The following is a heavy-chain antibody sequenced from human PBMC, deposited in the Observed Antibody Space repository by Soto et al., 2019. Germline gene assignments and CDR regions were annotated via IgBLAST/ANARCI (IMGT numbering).Heavy chain of an antibody. J-gene: IGHJ6*02. V-gene: IGHV3-21*01. CDR3: ARDVRYSSSSGVYYYYYGMDV. D-gene: IGHD6-6*01. CDR1: GFTFSSYS. CDR2: ISSSSSYI. Sequence: EVQLVESGGGPVKPGGSLRLSCAASGFTFSSYSMNWVRQAPGKGLEWVSSISSSSSYIYYADSVKGRFTISRDNAKNSLYLQMNSLRAEDTAVYYCARDVRYSSSSGVYYYYYGMDVWGQGTTVTVSS.